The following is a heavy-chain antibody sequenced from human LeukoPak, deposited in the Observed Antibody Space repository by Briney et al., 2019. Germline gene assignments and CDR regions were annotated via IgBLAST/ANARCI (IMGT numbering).Heavy chain of an antibody. CDR1: GFTFSSYE. CDR2: ISSSGSTI. V-gene: IGHV3-48*03. Sequence: GGSLRLSCAASGFTFSSYEMNWVRQAPGKGLEWVSYISSSGSTIYYADSVKGRFTISRDNAKSSLYLQMNSLRAEDTAVYYCARAHSLTVTTGIYYYYGMDVWGQGTTVTVSS. J-gene: IGHJ6*02. D-gene: IGHD4-17*01. CDR3: ARAHSLTVTTGIYYYYGMDV.